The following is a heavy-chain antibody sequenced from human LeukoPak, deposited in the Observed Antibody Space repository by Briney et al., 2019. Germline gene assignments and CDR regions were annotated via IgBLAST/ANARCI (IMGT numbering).Heavy chain of an antibody. J-gene: IGHJ5*02. CDR2: MNPKSGNT. CDR3: ARVPRGGGRFDP. D-gene: IGHD3-16*01. Sequence: ASVKVSCKASGYTFTSYDINWVRQATGQGLEWMGWMNPKSGNTGYAQKFQGRVTMTRNSFINTAYMELTSLISEDTAVYYCARVPRGGGRFDPWGQGTLVTVSA. V-gene: IGHV1-8*01. CDR1: GYTFTSYD.